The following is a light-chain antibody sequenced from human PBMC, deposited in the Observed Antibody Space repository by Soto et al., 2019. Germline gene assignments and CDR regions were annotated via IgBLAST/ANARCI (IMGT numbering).Light chain of an antibody. V-gene: IGKV3-20*01. CDR3: QHYAASPWA. Sequence: EIVLTQSPGTLSLSPGGSAILSCKASQSVRSAALAWFQQKPGQAPRLLIYDGSSRAIGIPDRFSGSGSGTEFTLSISRLDPADFAVYYCQHYAASPWAFGPGTKVDI. CDR2: DGS. J-gene: IGKJ1*01. CDR1: QSVRSAA.